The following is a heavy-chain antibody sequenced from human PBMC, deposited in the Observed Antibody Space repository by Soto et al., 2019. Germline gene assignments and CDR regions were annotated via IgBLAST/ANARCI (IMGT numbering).Heavy chain of an antibody. CDR1: GGTFSSYA. D-gene: IGHD2-15*01. CDR3: ARGPVLGVVVVAATHSSPYYCDY. CDR2: IIPIFGTA. J-gene: IGHJ4*02. V-gene: IGHV1-69*13. Sequence: GASVKVSCKASGGTFSSYAISWVRQAPGQGLKWMGGIIPIFGTANYAQKFQGRVTITADESTSTAYMELSSRRSEDTAVYYCARGPVLGVVVVAATHSSPYYCDYWGQGTLVTVSS.